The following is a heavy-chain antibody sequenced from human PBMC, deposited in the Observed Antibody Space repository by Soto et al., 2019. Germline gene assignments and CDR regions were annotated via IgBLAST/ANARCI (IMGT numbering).Heavy chain of an antibody. D-gene: IGHD6-13*01. J-gene: IGHJ4*02. CDR2: INHSGST. CDR1: GGSFSGYY. CDR3: ARGHSSSWSYDY. Sequence: QVQLQQWGAGLLKPSETLSLTCAVYGGSFSGYYWSWIRQPPVKGLEWIGEINHSGSTNYNPSLKSRVTISVDTSKNQFSLKLSSVTAADTAVYYCARGHSSSWSYDYWGQGTLVTVSS. V-gene: IGHV4-34*01.